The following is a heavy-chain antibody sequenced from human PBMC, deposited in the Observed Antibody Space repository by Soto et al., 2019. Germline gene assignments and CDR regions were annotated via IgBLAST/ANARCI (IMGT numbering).Heavy chain of an antibody. J-gene: IGHJ4*02. CDR1: GFTFRGYD. CDR2: IGTAGDT. CDR3: ARESGTSLDY. D-gene: IGHD1-26*01. V-gene: IGHV3-13*01. Sequence: XXSIRLSYAASGFTFRGYDVDWVRQATGKGLEWVSAIGTAGDTYYPGSVKGRFTISRENAKNSLYLQMHSLRAEDTAVYYCARESGTSLDYWGQGTLVTVSS.